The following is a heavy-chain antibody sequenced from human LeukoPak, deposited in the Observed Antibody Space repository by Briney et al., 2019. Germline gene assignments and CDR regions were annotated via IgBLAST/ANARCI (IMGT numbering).Heavy chain of an antibody. V-gene: IGHV4-30-4*08. CDR3: ARAGGDLDY. J-gene: IGHJ4*02. Sequence: SETLSLTCTVSGGSISSGDYYWSWIRQTPGKGLEWIAYIYYSATTYYNPSLKSPVTISVDTSKNQFSLKLSSVTAADTAVYYCARAGGDLDYWGQGTLVTVSS. CDR2: IYYSATT. D-gene: IGHD2-21*02. CDR1: GGSISSGDYY.